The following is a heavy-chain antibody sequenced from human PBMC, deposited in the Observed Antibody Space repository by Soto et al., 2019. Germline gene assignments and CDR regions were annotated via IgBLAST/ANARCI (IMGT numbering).Heavy chain of an antibody. V-gene: IGHV3-48*02. CDR2: ITRTSSTT. J-gene: IGHJ3*02. CDR3: ARAFGGTYYTAFDI. Sequence: GGSLRLSCATSGFTFTEYGMNWVRQAPGKGLEWVSKITRTSSTTHYADSMKGRFTISRDNAKNSLYLQMNSLRDEDTAMYYCARAFGGTYYTAFDIWGQGTKVTVSS. CDR1: GFTFTEYG. D-gene: IGHD1-26*01.